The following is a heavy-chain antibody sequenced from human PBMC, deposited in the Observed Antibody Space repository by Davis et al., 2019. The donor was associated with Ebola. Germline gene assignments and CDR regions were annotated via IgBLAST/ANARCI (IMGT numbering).Heavy chain of an antibody. D-gene: IGHD2-15*01. CDR1: GYTFTSYV. J-gene: IGHJ6*04. CDR3: AREDIVVVVAAPSEYYYYGMDV. Sequence: ASVKVSCKASGYTFTSYVLHWVRQAPGQGLEWMGIINPSGGSTSYAQKFQGRVTMTRDTSTSTVYMELSSLRSEDTAVYYCAREDIVVVVAAPSEYYYYGMDVWGKGTTVTVSS. CDR2: INPSGGST. V-gene: IGHV1-46*01.